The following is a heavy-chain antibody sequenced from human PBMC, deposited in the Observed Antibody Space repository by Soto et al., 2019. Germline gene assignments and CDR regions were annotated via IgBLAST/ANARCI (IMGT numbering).Heavy chain of an antibody. CDR3: IQSRCGGDCLQSYASYYYYGMDV. J-gene: IGHJ6*02. CDR2: IYWDDDK. D-gene: IGHD2-21*02. CDR1: WFLPTTNGVG. Sequence: GACPSLVEPPPTLPPNLPLSWFLPTTNGVGVGWVPQPPRKGPGWAALIYWDDDKRYSPSLKSRLTITKDTSKNQVVLTMTNMDPVDTATYYCIQSRCGGDCLQSYASYYYYGMDVWGQGTTVTVSS. V-gene: IGHV2-5*02.